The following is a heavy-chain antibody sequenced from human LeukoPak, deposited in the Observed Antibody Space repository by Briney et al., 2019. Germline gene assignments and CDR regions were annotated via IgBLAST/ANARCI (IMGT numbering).Heavy chain of an antibody. V-gene: IGHV3-48*04. J-gene: IGHJ4*02. D-gene: IGHD6-13*01. CDR1: GFNFSTYS. Sequence: PGGSLRLSCAASGFNFSTYSVNWVRQAPGKGLEWISHISSSSDTIYYADSVKGRFTISIDNAKNSLYLQMTSLRVEDTAVYYCAKDSSSSWFGGDSKWGQGTLVTVSS. CDR2: ISSSSDTI. CDR3: AKDSSSSWFGGDSK.